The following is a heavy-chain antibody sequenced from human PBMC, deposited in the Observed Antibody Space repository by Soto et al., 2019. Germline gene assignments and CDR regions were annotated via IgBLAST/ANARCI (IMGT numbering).Heavy chain of an antibody. V-gene: IGHV3-33*01. D-gene: IGHD3-10*01. Sequence: QVQLVESGGGVVQPGRSLRLSCAASGFTFSSYGMHWVRQAPGKGLEWVAVIWYDGSNKYYADSVKGRFTISRDNSKNTLYLQMNSLRAEDTAVYYCVRDCITMVRGVIITWGGMDVWGQGTTVTVSS. J-gene: IGHJ6*02. CDR1: GFTFSSYG. CDR2: IWYDGSNK. CDR3: VRDCITMVRGVIITWGGMDV.